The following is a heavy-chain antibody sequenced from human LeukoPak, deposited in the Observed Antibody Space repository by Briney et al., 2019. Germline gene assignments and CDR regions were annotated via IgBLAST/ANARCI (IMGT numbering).Heavy chain of an antibody. J-gene: IGHJ4*02. CDR3: ARSPIVGATYFDY. V-gene: IGHV3-30*04. CDR2: IPYDGSNK. Sequence: GRSLRLSCAASGFTFSSYAMHWVRQAPGKGLEWVAVIPYDGSNKYYADSVKGRFTISRDNSKNTLYLQMNSLRAEDTAVYYCARSPIVGATYFDYWGQGTLVTVSS. CDR1: GFTFSSYA. D-gene: IGHD1-26*01.